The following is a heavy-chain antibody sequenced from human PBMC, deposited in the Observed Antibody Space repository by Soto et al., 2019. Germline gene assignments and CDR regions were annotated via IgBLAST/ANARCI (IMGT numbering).Heavy chain of an antibody. CDR3: ERLSYSSGWYRWFDP. CDR1: GGSISSYS. D-gene: IGHD6-19*01. CDR2: IYTSGST. V-gene: IGHV4-4*07. J-gene: IGHJ5*02. Sequence: KPSETLSLTCTVSGGSISSYSWSWIRQPAGKGLEWIGRIYTSGSTNYNPSLKSRVTMSVDTSKNQFSLKLSSVTAADTAAYYCERLSYSSGWYRWFDPWGQGTLVTVYS.